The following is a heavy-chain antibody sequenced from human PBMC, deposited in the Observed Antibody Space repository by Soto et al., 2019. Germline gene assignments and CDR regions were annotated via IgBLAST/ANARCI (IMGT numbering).Heavy chain of an antibody. V-gene: IGHV4-59*01. CDR1: GGYISSYY. CDR2: IYYSGST. Sequence: PSQPLSLTCTVSGGYISSYYWSWIRQPPGKGLEWIGYIYYSGSTNYNPSLKSRVTISVDTSKNQFSLKLSSVTAADTAVYYCARAMSSSWYGFDPWGQATLLIVS. CDR3: ARAMSSSWYGFDP. J-gene: IGHJ5*02. D-gene: IGHD6-13*01.